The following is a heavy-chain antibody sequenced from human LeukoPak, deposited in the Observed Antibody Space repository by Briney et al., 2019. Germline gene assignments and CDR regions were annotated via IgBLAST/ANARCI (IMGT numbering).Heavy chain of an antibody. J-gene: IGHJ3*02. Sequence: PGGSLRLSCVGSGFMFSDYYMSWIRQAPGKGLEWVSYISNDSVDKYYVDSVRGRFTISRGNAKKSVYLQMSGLRVEDTAVYYCARRDWVSGAVRAFDIWGQGTMVTVSS. CDR2: ISNDSVDK. CDR3: ARRDWVSGAVRAFDI. V-gene: IGHV3-11*04. D-gene: IGHD3-3*01. CDR1: GFMFSDYY.